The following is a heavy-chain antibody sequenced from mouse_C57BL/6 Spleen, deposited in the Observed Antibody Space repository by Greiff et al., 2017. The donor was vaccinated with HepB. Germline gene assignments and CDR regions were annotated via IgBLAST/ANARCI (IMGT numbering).Heavy chain of an antibody. D-gene: IGHD4-1*01. CDR1: GYTFTSYW. CDR2: IYPGSGST. CDR3: ARPGRGYFDY. V-gene: IGHV1-55*01. J-gene: IGHJ2*01. Sequence: QVQLQQPGAELVKPGASVKMSCKASGYTFTSYWITWVKQRPGQGLEWIGDIYPGSGSTNYNEEFKSKATLTVDTSSRTAYMQLSSLTCEDSAVYYCARPGRGYFDYWGQGTTLTVSS.